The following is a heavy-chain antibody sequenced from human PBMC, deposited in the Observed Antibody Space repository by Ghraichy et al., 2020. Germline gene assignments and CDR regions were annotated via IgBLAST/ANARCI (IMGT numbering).Heavy chain of an antibody. J-gene: IGHJ6*02. CDR2: ISGSGGST. D-gene: IGHD6-13*01. CDR3: AKGIAAGTSTIAYYYNGMDV. CDR1: GFSFSTYA. Sequence: GESLNISCAASGFSFSTYAMSWVRQAPGRGLEWVSGISGSGGSTYYVDSVKGRFTVSRDNSKNTLFLQMNILRAEETAVYYCAKGIAAGTSTIAYYYNGMDVWGQGTTVTVSS. V-gene: IGHV3-23*01.